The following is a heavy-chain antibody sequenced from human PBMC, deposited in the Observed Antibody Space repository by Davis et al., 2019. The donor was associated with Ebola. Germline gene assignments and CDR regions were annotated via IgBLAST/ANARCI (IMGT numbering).Heavy chain of an antibody. CDR3: AKDRNTIFGVVITYYYYGMDV. Sequence: GESLKISCAVSGFTFSTYWMSWVRQAPGKGLEWVANIKEDGSEKYYVDSVKGRFTISRDNSKNTLYLQMNSLRAEDTAVYYCAKDRNTIFGVVITYYYYGMDVWGQGTTVTVSS. V-gene: IGHV3-7*03. J-gene: IGHJ6*02. CDR2: IKEDGSEK. CDR1: GFTFSTYW. D-gene: IGHD3-3*01.